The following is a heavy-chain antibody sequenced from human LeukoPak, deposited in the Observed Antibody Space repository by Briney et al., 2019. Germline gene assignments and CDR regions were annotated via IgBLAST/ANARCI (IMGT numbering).Heavy chain of an antibody. CDR2: ISWNSGSI. V-gene: IGHV3-9*01. Sequence: GGSLRLSCAASGFTFDDYAMHWVRQAPGKGLEWVSGISWNSGSIGYADSVKGRFTIARDNAKNSLYLQMNSLRAEDTALYYCAKDAYYYGSGSLYNWFDPWGQGTLVTVSS. CDR3: AKDAYYYGSGSLYNWFDP. J-gene: IGHJ5*02. D-gene: IGHD3-10*01. CDR1: GFTFDDYA.